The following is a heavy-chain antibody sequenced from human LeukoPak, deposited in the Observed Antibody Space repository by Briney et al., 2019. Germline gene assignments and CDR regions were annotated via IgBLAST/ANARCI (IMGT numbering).Heavy chain of an antibody. V-gene: IGHV4-39*01. J-gene: IGHJ4*02. CDR2: IYHSGST. D-gene: IGHD3-3*01. CDR1: GGSIRSSYYY. Sequence: SGTLSLTCTVSGGSIRSSYYYWGWIRQPPGKGLEWIGSIYHSGSTYYNPSLKSRVTISVDTSKNQFSLKLTSVTAADTAVYHCARTSRSGYYYFDYWGQGTVVTVSS. CDR3: ARTSRSGYYYFDY.